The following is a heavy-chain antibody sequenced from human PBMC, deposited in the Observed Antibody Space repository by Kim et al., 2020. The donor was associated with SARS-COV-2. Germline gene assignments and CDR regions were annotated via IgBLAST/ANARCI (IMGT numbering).Heavy chain of an antibody. D-gene: IGHD5-18*01. CDR3: ARAPTVPRYSYFYYYMDV. Sequence: GGSLRLSCAASGFTFSNYAMHWVRQAPGKGLEWVTIISYDGSHKYYADSVKGRFTISRDNSRNTLFLQMSSLRVDDTAVYYCARAPTVPRYSYFYYYMDVWGKGTPVTVSS. J-gene: IGHJ6*03. CDR2: ISYDGSHK. CDR1: GFTFSNYA. V-gene: IGHV3-30*04.